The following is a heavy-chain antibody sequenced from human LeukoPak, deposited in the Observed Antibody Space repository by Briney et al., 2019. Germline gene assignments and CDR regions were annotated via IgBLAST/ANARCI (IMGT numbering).Heavy chain of an antibody. CDR2: ISAYNGNT. CDR1: GYTFTSYG. CDR3: ARDRGYDYFFPHYSNGDWFDP. Sequence: ASVKVSCKASGYTFTSYGISWVRQAPGQGLEWMGWISAYNGNTNYAQKLQGRVTMTTDTSTSTAYMELRSLRSDDTAVYYCARDRGYDYFFPHYSNGDWFDPWGQGTLVTVSS. J-gene: IGHJ5*02. D-gene: IGHD5-12*01. V-gene: IGHV1-18*01.